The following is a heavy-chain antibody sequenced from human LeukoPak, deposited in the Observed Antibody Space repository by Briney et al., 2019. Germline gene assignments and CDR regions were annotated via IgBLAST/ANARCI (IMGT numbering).Heavy chain of an antibody. CDR3: ARYYYDSSGYDY. J-gene: IGHJ4*02. CDR2: IYYSGST. Sequence: SGTLSLTCAVSGGSISSSNWWSWVRQPPGKGLEWIGSIYYSGSTYYNPSLKSRVTISVDTSKNQFSLKLSSVTAADTAVYYCARYYYDSSGYDYWGQGTLATVSS. D-gene: IGHD3-22*01. V-gene: IGHV4-4*02. CDR1: GGSISSSNW.